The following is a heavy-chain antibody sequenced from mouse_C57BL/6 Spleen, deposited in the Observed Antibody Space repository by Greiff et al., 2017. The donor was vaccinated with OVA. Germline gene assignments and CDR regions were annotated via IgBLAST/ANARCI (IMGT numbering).Heavy chain of an antibody. D-gene: IGHD1-1*01. CDR1: GYAFTNYL. V-gene: IGHV1-54*01. Sequence: VQLQESGAELVRPGPSVKVSCKASGYAFTNYLIEWVKQRPGQGLEWIGVINPGSGGTNYNEKFKGKATLTADKSSSTAYMQLSSLTSEDSAVYYCARRTTVVAHWYFDVWGTGTTVTVSS. CDR3: ARRTTVVAHWYFDV. CDR2: INPGSGGT. J-gene: IGHJ1*03.